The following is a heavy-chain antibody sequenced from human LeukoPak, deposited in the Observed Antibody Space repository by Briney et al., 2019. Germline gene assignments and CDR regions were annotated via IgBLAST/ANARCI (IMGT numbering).Heavy chain of an antibody. CDR3: ARRSFPLYFDS. V-gene: IGHV4-39*01. CDR1: GGSVSSSPSY. Sequence: SETLSLTCTVSGGSVSSSPSYWDWIRQPPGTGLEWIGTFSYSGYTHYNPSLRGRVTMSLDTSKNQLSLRLTSVTAADTAIFYCARRSFPLYFDSWGQGTLVTVSS. J-gene: IGHJ4*02. CDR2: FSYSGYT. D-gene: IGHD2-15*01.